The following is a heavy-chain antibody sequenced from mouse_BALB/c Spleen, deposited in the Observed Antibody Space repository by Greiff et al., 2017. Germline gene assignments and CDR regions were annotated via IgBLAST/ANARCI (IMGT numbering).Heavy chain of an antibody. CDR1: GYTFTDYY. CDR2: IYPYNGGT. D-gene: IGHD1-1*01. J-gene: IGHJ1*01. Sequence: VQLQQSGPELVKPGASVKISCKASGYTFTDYYMHWVKQSHGKSLEWIGYIYPYNGGTGYNQKFKSKATLTVDNSSSTAYMELRSLTSEDSAVYYCARYPSYGSSYWYYDVWGAGTTVTVSS. V-gene: IGHV1S29*02. CDR3: ARYPSYGSSYWYYDV.